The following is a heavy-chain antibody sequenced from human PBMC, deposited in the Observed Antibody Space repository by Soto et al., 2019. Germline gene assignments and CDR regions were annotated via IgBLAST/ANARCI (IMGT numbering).Heavy chain of an antibody. CDR3: ARDRVVRLPVPDYYYYGMDV. J-gene: IGHJ6*02. Sequence: GGSLRLSCAASGFTFSSYAMHWVRQAPGKGLEWVAVISYDGSNKYYADSVKGRFTISRDNSKNTLYLQMNSLRAEDTAVYYCARDRVVRLPVPDYYYYGMDVWGQGTTVTAP. V-gene: IGHV3-30-3*01. CDR2: ISYDGSNK. D-gene: IGHD3-3*01. CDR1: GFTFSSYA.